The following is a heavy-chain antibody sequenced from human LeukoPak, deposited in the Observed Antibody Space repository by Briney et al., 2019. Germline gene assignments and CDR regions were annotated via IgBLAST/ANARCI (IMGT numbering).Heavy chain of an antibody. V-gene: IGHV3-30*18. CDR2: ISYDGSNK. CDR1: GFTFSTYG. J-gene: IGHJ6*02. Sequence: GGSLRLSCAASGFTFSTYGMHWVRQAPGKGLKWVAVISYDGSNKYYADSVKGRFTISRDNSKNTLSLRVNSLRTEDTAVCYCAKGRGGQLVLQIGLYGMDVWGQGTTVTVSS. CDR3: AKGRGGQLVLQIGLYGMDV. D-gene: IGHD6-13*01.